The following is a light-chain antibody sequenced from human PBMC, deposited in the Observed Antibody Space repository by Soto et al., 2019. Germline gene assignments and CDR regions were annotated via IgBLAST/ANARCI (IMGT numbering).Light chain of an antibody. CDR3: QSYDSSLSGWV. J-gene: IGLJ3*02. V-gene: IGLV1-40*01. CDR2: GNS. Sequence: QSVLTQPRSVSGAPGQRVTISCTGSSSNIGAGYDVHWYQQLPGTAPKLLIYGNSNRPSGVPDRFSGSKSGTSASLAITGLRAEDEADYYCQSYDSSLSGWVFGGGTKLTVL. CDR1: SSNIGAGYD.